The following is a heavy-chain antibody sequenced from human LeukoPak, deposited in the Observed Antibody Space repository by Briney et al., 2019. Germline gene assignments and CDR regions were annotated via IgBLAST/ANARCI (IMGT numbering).Heavy chain of an antibody. CDR2: INPSDGRT. V-gene: IGHV1-46*01. Sequence: ASVKVSCKASGYIFTNFYMHWVRQAPGQGLEWMGIINPSDGRTRHAQKFQGRVTMTRDTSTSTVYMELSSLRSEDTAVFYCAREYGNYCDYWGQGTLVTVSS. CDR3: AREYGNYCDY. D-gene: IGHD1-14*01. CDR1: GYIFTNFY. J-gene: IGHJ4*02.